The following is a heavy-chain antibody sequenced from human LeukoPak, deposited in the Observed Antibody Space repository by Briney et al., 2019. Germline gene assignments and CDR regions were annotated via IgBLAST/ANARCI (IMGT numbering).Heavy chain of an antibody. D-gene: IGHD3-22*01. CDR3: ARAYDSSGYYLAY. J-gene: IGHJ4*02. CDR1: GGSFSDYY. Sequence: SETLSLTCAVYGGSFSDYYWTWIRQPPGKGLEWIGEINHSGSTNYNPSLKSRVTLSADTSKNQFSLKLNSVTAADTAVYYCARAYDSSGYYLAYWGQGTLVTVSS. CDR2: INHSGST. V-gene: IGHV4-34*01.